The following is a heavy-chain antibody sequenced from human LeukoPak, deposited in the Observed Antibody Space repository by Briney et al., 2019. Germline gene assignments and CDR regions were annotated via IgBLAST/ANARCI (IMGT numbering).Heavy chain of an antibody. Sequence: PGGSLRLSCAASGFSVKTNFMGWVRQAPGKGLEWVSVNYSGGSTYYADSVKGRFTISRDISKNTLYLQMNSLKVEDTAVYYCAREEPQLFYYWGHGTLVTVSS. CDR2: NYSGGST. D-gene: IGHD1-26*01. CDR3: AREEPQLFYY. CDR1: GFSVKTNF. J-gene: IGHJ4*01. V-gene: IGHV3-53*01.